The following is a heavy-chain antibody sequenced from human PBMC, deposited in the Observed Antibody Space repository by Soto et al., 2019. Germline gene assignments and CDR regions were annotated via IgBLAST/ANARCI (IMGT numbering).Heavy chain of an antibody. J-gene: IGHJ4*02. Sequence: GGSLRLSCAASEFTVTNNEMSWVRQAPGKGLEWVSILYSGGNTYYADSVEGRFTISRDGSKNTLYLHMNSLRAEDTAVYYCALRRVAYADFWGQGTRVTVSS. V-gene: IGHV3-53*01. CDR2: LYSGGNT. CDR3: ALRRVAYADF. CDR1: EFTVTNNE. D-gene: IGHD2-2*01.